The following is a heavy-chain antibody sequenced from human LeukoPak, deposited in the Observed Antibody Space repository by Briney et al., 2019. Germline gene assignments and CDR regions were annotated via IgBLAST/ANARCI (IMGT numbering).Heavy chain of an antibody. CDR3: ARDGITMRILEY. D-gene: IGHD3-10*01. CDR2: ITSSSIYK. CDR1: GFTFDDYG. V-gene: IGHV3-21*01. Sequence: GGSLRLSCAASGFTFDDYGMSWVRQAPGKGLEWVSSITSSSIYKYYADSMKGRFTISRDNAKNSLYLQMDSLRAEDTAVYYCARDGITMRILEYWGQGTLVTVSS. J-gene: IGHJ4*02.